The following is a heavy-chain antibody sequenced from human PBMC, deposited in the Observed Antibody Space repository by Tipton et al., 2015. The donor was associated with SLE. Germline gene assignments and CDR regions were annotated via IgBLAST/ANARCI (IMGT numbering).Heavy chain of an antibody. CDR2: INHSGST. CDR1: GGSFSGYY. D-gene: IGHD2-2*01. V-gene: IGHV4-34*01. J-gene: IGHJ4*02. CDR3: ARGGPYIVVVPAATVRLDY. Sequence: TLSLTCAVYGGSFSGYYWSWIRQPPGKGLEWIGEINHSGSTNYNPSLKSRVTISVDTSKNQFSLRLSSVTAADTAVYYCARGGPYIVVVPAATVRLDYWGQGTLVTVSS.